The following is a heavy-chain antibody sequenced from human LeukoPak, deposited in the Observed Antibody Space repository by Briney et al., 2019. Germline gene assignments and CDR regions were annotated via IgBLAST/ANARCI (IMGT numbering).Heavy chain of an antibody. Sequence: GGSLRLSCAASGFTFSDYAMHWVRQAPGKGLEWVAVISKDGSDKYYPGSVRGRFTISRDNSKSTIYLQMDSLRAEDTAIYYCARDYWWNYDYWGQGTLVTVSS. CDR2: ISKDGSDK. J-gene: IGHJ4*02. CDR1: GFTFSDYA. CDR3: ARDYWWNYDY. V-gene: IGHV3-30-3*01. D-gene: IGHD1-7*01.